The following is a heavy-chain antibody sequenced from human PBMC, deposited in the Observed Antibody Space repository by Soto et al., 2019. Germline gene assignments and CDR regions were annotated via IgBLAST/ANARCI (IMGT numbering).Heavy chain of an antibody. CDR1: GGSISNGSYY. D-gene: IGHD2-15*01. CDR2: IYHSGRT. Sequence: SETLSLTCTVSGGSISNGSYYWSWVRQNPGKGLEWIGHIYHSGRTYYNPSLKSRVTISVDTSKNQFSLNLSSVTAADTAVYYCARWVEVSLDYFDSWGQGTPVTVS. V-gene: IGHV4-31*03. CDR3: ARWVEVSLDYFDS. J-gene: IGHJ4*02.